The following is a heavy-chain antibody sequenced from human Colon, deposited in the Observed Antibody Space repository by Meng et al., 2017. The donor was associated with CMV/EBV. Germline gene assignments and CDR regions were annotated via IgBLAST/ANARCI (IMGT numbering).Heavy chain of an antibody. CDR3: ASDPSTVTTNY. V-gene: IGHV3-64*02. J-gene: IGHJ4*02. D-gene: IGHD4-17*01. CDR2: ISRDGRNK. CDR1: GFSFITSS. Sequence: GGSLRLSCAASGFSFITSSMHWVRQAPGKGLEYVSAISRDGRNKYYADSLKGRFTISRDNSKNPLYLEMGNLRPEDTAVYYCASDPSTVTTNYWGQGTLVTVSS.